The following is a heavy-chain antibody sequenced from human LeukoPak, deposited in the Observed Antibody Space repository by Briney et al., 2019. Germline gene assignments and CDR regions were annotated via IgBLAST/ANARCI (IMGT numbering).Heavy chain of an antibody. V-gene: IGHV3-74*01. D-gene: IGHD6-6*01. CDR1: GFTFSSYW. J-gene: IGHJ4*02. CDR2: INSDGSST. Sequence: PGGSLRLSCAASGFTFSSYWMHWVRQAPGKGLVWVSRINSDGSSTSYADSVKGRFTISRDNAKNTLYLQMNSLRAEDTAVYYCARAGAARLYPFDYWGQGTLVTVSS. CDR3: ARAGAARLYPFDY.